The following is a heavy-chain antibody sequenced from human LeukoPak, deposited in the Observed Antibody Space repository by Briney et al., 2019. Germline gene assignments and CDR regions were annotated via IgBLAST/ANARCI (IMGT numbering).Heavy chain of an antibody. Sequence: ASVKVSCKASGYTXTGYYMHGVRQAPGQGLEWMGWIDPNSGGTNYAQKFQGRVTMTRDTSISTAYMELSRLRSDDTAVYYCARGGASRYYYDSSGYSGYFDYWGQGTLVTVSS. CDR1: GYTXTGYY. CDR3: ARGGASRYYYDSSGYSGYFDY. CDR2: IDPNSGGT. V-gene: IGHV1-2*02. J-gene: IGHJ4*02. D-gene: IGHD3-22*01.